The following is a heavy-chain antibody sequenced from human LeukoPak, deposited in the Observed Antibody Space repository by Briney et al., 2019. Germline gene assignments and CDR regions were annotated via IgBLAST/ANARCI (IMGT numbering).Heavy chain of an antibody. V-gene: IGHV5-51*01. CDR3: ARRTGYSNFDY. D-gene: IGHD5-24*01. J-gene: IGHJ4*02. CDR1: GYIFSSYW. Sequence: GASLKISCKDSGYIFSSYWIGCVRQMPGKGLEWMGIIYPGDSDTRYSPSFQGQVTISADKSISTAFLQWSSLKASDTAIYYCARRTGYSNFDYWGQGVLVTVSS. CDR2: IYPGDSDT.